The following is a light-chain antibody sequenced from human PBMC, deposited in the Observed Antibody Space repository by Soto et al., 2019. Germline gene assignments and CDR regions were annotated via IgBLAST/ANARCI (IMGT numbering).Light chain of an antibody. V-gene: IGLV1-40*01. CDR1: SSNIGAGYD. CDR3: QSYDSSLSGPV. CDR2: GNS. Sequence: QFALTQPPSVSRAPGQRVTISCTGSSSNIGAGYDVHWYQQLPGTAPKLLIYGNSNRPSGVPDRFSGSKSGTSASLAITGLQAEDAADYYCQSYDSSLSGPVFGTETKVTVL. J-gene: IGLJ1*01.